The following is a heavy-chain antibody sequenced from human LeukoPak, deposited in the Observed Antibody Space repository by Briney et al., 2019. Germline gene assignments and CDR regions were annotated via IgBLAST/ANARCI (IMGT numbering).Heavy chain of an antibody. J-gene: IGHJ4*02. V-gene: IGHV3-48*04. CDR2: ISSSGSTI. Sequence: PGGSLRLSCAASGFTFSTYSVNWVRQAPGKGLEWVSYISSSGSTIYYADSVKGRFTISRDNAKNSLYLQMNSLRAEDTAVYYCASLERWLQLWGQGTPVTVSS. D-gene: IGHD5-24*01. CDR1: GFTFSTYS. CDR3: ASLERWLQL.